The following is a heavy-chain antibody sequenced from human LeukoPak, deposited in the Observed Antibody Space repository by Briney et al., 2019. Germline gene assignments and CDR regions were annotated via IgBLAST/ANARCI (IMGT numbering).Heavy chain of an antibody. Sequence: GGFLRLSCAASGFTFSTYWMNWVRQAPGKGLEWVANVKQDGSEKYYVDSVKGRFTISRDNAKNSLYLQMNSLRVEDTAVYYCARGRGPYCSGGSCYPYTEFDYWGQGTLVTVSS. J-gene: IGHJ4*02. CDR2: VKQDGSEK. V-gene: IGHV3-7*01. CDR1: GFTFSTYW. CDR3: ARGRGPYCSGGSCYPYTEFDY. D-gene: IGHD2-15*01.